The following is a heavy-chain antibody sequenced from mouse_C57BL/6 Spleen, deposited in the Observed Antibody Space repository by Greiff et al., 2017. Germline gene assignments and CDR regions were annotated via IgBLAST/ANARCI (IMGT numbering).Heavy chain of an antibody. Sequence: VQLQQSGPELVKPGASVKISCKASGYTFTDYYMNWVKQSHGKSLEWIGDINPNNGGTSYNQKFKGKATLTVDKSSSTAYMELRSLTSEDSAVYYCARSYYSNLYYYAMDYWGQGTSVTVSS. D-gene: IGHD2-5*01. J-gene: IGHJ4*01. CDR1: GYTFTDYY. CDR3: ARSYYSNLYYYAMDY. V-gene: IGHV1-26*01. CDR2: INPNNGGT.